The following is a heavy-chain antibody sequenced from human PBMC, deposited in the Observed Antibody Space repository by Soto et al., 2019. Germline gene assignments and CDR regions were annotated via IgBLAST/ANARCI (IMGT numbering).Heavy chain of an antibody. J-gene: IGHJ5*02. CDR2: IIPIFGTA. V-gene: IGHV1-69*05. CDR3: AGDLGGGVLPFDP. D-gene: IGHD2-15*01. Sequence: QVQLVQSGAEVKKPGSSVKVSCKASGGTFSSYAISWVRQAPGQGLEWMGGIIPIFGTANYARKFQGRVTIAREEPPSTAYMELSSLKSEDTAVYYCAGDLGGGVLPFDPWGQGTLVTVSS. CDR1: GGTFSSYA.